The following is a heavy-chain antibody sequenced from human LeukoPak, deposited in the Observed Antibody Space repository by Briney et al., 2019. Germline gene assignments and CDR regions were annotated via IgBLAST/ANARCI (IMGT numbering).Heavy chain of an antibody. CDR2: NHYSGSN. J-gene: IGHJ5*02. D-gene: IGHD2-2*01. Sequence: SEDLSLPCTVSGGSISSYYWSWIRQPPGKGLEWIGYNHYSGSNNYNPSPKSRIHISVDTSKNQFSLKLSSGTAADTAVYYCAGGPIVVVPAYWFDPWGQGTLVTVSS. CDR3: AGGPIVVVPAYWFDP. CDR1: GGSISSYY. V-gene: IGHV4-59*01.